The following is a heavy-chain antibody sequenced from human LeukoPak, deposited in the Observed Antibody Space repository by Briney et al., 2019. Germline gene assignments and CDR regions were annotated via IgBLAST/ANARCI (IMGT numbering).Heavy chain of an antibody. CDR3: ARDREYFHH. CDR1: GGSISNYY. V-gene: IGHV4-59*01. Sequence: SETLSLTCTVSGGSISNYYWSWIRQPPGKGLEWIGYIYYSGSTNYSPSLKSRVTISVDTSKTQSSLKLSSVTAADTAVYYCARDREYFHHWGQGTLVTVSS. J-gene: IGHJ1*01. CDR2: IYYSGST.